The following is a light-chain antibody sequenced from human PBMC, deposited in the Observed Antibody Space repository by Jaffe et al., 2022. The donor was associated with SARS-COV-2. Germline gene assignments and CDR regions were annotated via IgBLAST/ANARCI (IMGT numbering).Light chain of an antibody. CDR2: GAS. CDR3: QHYNNWPLT. Sequence: EIVMTQSPATLSVSPGERATLSCRASQSVNINLAWYQQKPGQAPRLLVHGASARATDIPARFSGSGSGTEFTLTISSLQSEDFAVYYCQHYNNWPLTFGQGTRLEIK. CDR1: QSVNIN. J-gene: IGKJ5*01. V-gene: IGKV3-15*01.